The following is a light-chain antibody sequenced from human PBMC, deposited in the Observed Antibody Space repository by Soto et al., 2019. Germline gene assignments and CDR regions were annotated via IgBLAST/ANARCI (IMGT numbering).Light chain of an antibody. CDR1: QSVSSD. CDR2: GAS. J-gene: IGKJ1*01. V-gene: IGKV3-15*01. CDR3: QQYNNWPRT. Sequence: EIVMTQSPATLSVSPGARAPLSCRASQSVSSDLAWYPQKPGQAPRLLIYGASTRATGIPARFSGSGSGTEFTLTINSLQSEDFAVYYCQQYNNWPRTFGQGTKV.